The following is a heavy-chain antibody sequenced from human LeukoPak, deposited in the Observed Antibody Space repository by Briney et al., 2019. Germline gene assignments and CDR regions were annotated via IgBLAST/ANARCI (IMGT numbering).Heavy chain of an antibody. V-gene: IGHV3-30*03. CDR1: GFTFSSYG. D-gene: IGHD3-22*01. CDR3: VVLDYYYDSSGTDY. CDR2: ISYDGSNK. J-gene: IGHJ4*02. Sequence: QPGRSLRLSCAASGFTFSSYGMHWVRQAPGKGLEWVAVISYDGSNKYYADSVKGRFTISRDNSKNTLYLQMNSLRAEDTAVYYCVVLDYYYDSSGTDYWGQGTLVTVSS.